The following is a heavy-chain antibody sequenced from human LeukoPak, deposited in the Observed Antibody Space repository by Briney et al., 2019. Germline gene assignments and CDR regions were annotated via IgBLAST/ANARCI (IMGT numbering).Heavy chain of an antibody. J-gene: IGHJ4*02. CDR1: GFTFSSYG. CDR2: ISHDGSNK. D-gene: IGHD3-10*01. Sequence: PGGSLRLSCAASGFTFSSYGMHWVRQAPGKGLEWVAVISHDGSNKYYADSVKGRFTISRDNSKNTLYLQMNSLRAEETAVYYCAKSLWFGEFFDYWGQGTLVTVSS. V-gene: IGHV3-30*18. CDR3: AKSLWFGEFFDY.